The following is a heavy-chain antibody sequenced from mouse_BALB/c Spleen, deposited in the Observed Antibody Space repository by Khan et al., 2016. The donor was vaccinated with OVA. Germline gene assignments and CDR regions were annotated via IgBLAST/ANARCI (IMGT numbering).Heavy chain of an antibody. CDR2: KVYDGSH. CDR3: ARWGRWFAH. D-gene: IGHD3-3*01. J-gene: IGHJ3*01. Sequence: EVQLVESGPGLVKPSQSLSLTCSVTVYSITSGYYWNWIRQFPGNKLEWMGYKVYDGSHNYNPSLTNRISITRDTSKNQFFLQLNSVTTEDTATYYSARWGRWFAHWGHGTLVTVSA. CDR1: VYSITSGYY. V-gene: IGHV3-6*02.